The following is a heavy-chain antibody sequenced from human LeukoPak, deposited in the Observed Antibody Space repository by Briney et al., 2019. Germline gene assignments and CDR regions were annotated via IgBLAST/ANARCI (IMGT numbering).Heavy chain of an antibody. J-gene: IGHJ3*02. CDR2: IYTSGST. CDR1: GGSISSYY. CDR3: ARDPGYYDSSGYYYSSDAFDI. V-gene: IGHV4-4*07. Sequence: SETLSLTRTVSGGSISSYYWSWIRQPAGKGLEWIGRIYTSGSTNYNPSLKSRVTISVDTSKNQFSLKLSSVTAADTAVYYCARDPGYYDSSGYYYSSDAFDIWGQGTMVTVSS. D-gene: IGHD3-22*01.